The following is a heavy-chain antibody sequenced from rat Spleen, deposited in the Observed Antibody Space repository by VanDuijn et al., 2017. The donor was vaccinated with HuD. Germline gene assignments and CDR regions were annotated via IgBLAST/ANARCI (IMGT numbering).Heavy chain of an antibody. V-gene: IGHV5S13*01. Sequence: EVQLVESDGGLVQPGKSLKLSCAASGFSFSDYCMTWVRQTPTKSLDWVASVSTGGSNTYYRDSVKGRFTVSRDNAKNTLYLQLDSLRSEDTATYYCVRQDTSGYSNWFAYWGQGTLVTVSS. CDR1: GFSFSDYC. D-gene: IGHD4-3*01. CDR2: VSTGGSNT. CDR3: VRQDTSGYSNWFAY. J-gene: IGHJ3*01.